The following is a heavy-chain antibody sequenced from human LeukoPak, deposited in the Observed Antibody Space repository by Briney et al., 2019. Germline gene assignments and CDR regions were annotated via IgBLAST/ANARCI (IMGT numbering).Heavy chain of an antibody. D-gene: IGHD1-26*01. CDR3: GRDLGGRGGA. CDR1: GFSFSTYW. J-gene: IGHJ5*02. CDR2: TNTDGSIA. Sequence: GGSLRLSCAASGFSFSTYWMHWVRQVPGTGLVWVSRTNTDGSIADYADSVKGRFTISRDNAKDTLYLQMNSLRPEDTAVYYCGRDLGGRGGAWGQGTLVTVSS. V-gene: IGHV3-74*01.